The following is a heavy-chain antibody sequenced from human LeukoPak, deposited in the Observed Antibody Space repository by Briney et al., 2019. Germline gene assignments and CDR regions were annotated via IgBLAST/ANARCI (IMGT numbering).Heavy chain of an antibody. V-gene: IGHV1-46*04. CDR3: ARDGRVAGTGENWFDP. CDR2: INPSGGST. D-gene: IGHD6-19*01. Sequence: ASVKVSCQASLYTFTSYYMHWVRQAPGQGLEWMGIINPSGGSTHYVRKLQGRITMTRDTSTSTVYMELSSLRSEDTAVYYCARDGRVAGTGENWFDPWGQGTLVTVSS. CDR1: LYTFTSYY. J-gene: IGHJ5*02.